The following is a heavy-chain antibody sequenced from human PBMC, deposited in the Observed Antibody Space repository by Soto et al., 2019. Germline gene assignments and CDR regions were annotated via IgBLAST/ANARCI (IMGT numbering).Heavy chain of an antibody. CDR3: VKGAGGYSFAEYFQH. CDR1: GFTFSSYA. D-gene: IGHD2-15*01. Sequence: GGSLRLSCSASGFTFSSYAMHWVRQAPGKGLEYVSAISSNGGSAYYADSVKGRFTISRDNSKNTLYLQMSSLRAEDTAVYYCVKGAGGYSFAEYFQHWGQGTLVTVSS. J-gene: IGHJ1*01. CDR2: ISSNGGSA. V-gene: IGHV3-64D*08.